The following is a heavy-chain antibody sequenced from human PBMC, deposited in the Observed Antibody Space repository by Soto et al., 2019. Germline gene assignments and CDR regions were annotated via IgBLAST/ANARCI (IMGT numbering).Heavy chain of an antibody. CDR2: IYHSGST. J-gene: IGHJ4*02. CDR1: GGSISSGGYS. D-gene: IGHD1-1*01. V-gene: IGHV4-30-2*01. CDR3: ARISPQQLAFDY. Sequence: SETLSLTCAVSGGSISSGGYSWSWIRQPPGEGLEWIGYIYHSGSTYYNPSLRSRVTISVDRSKNQFSLKLSSVTAADTAVYYCARISPQQLAFDYWGQGTLVTVSS.